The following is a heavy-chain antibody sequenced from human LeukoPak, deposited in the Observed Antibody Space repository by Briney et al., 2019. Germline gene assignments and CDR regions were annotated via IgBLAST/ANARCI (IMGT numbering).Heavy chain of an antibody. CDR3: ARRGSGSYFDAFDI. V-gene: IGHV4-59*08. J-gene: IGHJ3*02. Sequence: SSETLSLTCTVSGGSISSYYWSWIRQPPGKGLEWIGYIYYSGSTNYNPSLKSRVTISVDTSKNQFSLKLSSVTAADTAVYYCARRGSGSYFDAFDIWGQGTMVTVSS. D-gene: IGHD1-26*01. CDR1: GGSISSYY. CDR2: IYYSGST.